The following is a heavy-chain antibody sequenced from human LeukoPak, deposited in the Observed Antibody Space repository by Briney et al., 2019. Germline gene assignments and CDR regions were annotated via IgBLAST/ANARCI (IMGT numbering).Heavy chain of an antibody. V-gene: IGHV1-8*01. CDR2: MNPNSGNT. J-gene: IGHJ5*02. D-gene: IGHD6-19*01. CDR3: ARGRRLRGWYPNNWFDP. CDR1: GYTFTSYD. Sequence: ASVTVSCTASGYTFTSYDINWVRQATGQGLEWMGWMNPNSGNTGYAQKFQGRVTMTRNTSISTAYMELSSLRSEDTAVYYCARGRRLRGWYPNNWFDPWGQGTLVTVSS.